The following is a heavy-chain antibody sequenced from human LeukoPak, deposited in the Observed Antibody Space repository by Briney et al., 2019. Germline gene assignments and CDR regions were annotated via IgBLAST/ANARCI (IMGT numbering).Heavy chain of an antibody. CDR1: GGSISSGSFY. Sequence: TLSLTCTVSGGSISSGSFYWSWIRQPAGKGLEWIGRIYNTGSTNYNPSLKSRVTISADMSKNQFSLKVSSVTAADTAVYYCATGLWGSPYWGQGTLVTVSS. V-gene: IGHV4-61*02. CDR2: IYNTGST. J-gene: IGHJ4*02. CDR3: ATGLWGSPY. D-gene: IGHD3-16*01.